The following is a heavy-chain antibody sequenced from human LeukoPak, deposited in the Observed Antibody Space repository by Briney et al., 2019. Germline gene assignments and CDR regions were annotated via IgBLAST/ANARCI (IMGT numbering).Heavy chain of an antibody. D-gene: IGHD6-19*01. J-gene: IGHJ4*02. Sequence: ASVKDSRKACGYTFTSSGIDWVRQAPGQGLEWMGWISTYTGYSKYAQNLQGRVTMTADTSTSTAYMELSSLRSDDTAVYYCAINSSGGYFDYWGQGTLVIVSS. V-gene: IGHV1-18*01. CDR2: ISTYTGYS. CDR3: AINSSGGYFDY. CDR1: GYTFTSSG.